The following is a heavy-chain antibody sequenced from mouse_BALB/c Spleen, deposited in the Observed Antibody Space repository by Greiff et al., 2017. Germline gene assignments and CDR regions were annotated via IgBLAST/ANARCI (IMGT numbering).Heavy chain of an antibody. CDR3: ARTKIYYDYDDAMDY. Sequence: VQLVESGPGLVQPSQSLSITCTVSGFSLTSYGVHWVRQSPGKGLEWLGVIWSGGSTDYNAAFISRLSISKDNSKSQVFFKMNSLQADDTAIYYCARTKIYYDYDDAMDYWGQGTSVTVSS. J-gene: IGHJ4*01. D-gene: IGHD2-4*01. CDR2: IWSGGST. V-gene: IGHV2-4-1*01. CDR1: GFSLTSYG.